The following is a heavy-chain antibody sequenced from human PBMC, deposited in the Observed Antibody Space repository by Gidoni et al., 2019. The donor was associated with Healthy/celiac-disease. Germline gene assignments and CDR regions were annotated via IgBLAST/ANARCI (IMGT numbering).Heavy chain of an antibody. CDR2: ISGSGGST. CDR1: GFTFSSYA. D-gene: IGHD3-16*01. Sequence: EVQLLESGGGLVQPGGSLRLSCAASGFTFSSYAMSWVRQAPGKGLEWVSAISGSGGSTYYADSVKGRFTISRDNSKNTLYLQMNSLRAEDTAVYYCAKDRLMITFGGVMETDAFDIWGQGTMVTVSS. V-gene: IGHV3-23*01. CDR3: AKDRLMITFGGVMETDAFDI. J-gene: IGHJ3*02.